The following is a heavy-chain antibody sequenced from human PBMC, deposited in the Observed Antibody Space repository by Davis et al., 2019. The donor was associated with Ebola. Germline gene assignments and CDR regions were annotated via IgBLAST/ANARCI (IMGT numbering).Heavy chain of an antibody. J-gene: IGHJ4*02. CDR3: TTHYGGYVEN. D-gene: IGHD5-12*01. CDR2: IRSKANNYAT. CDR1: GFTFSGSA. Sequence: GESLKISCAASGFTFSGSAMHWVRQASGKGLEWVGRIRSKANNYATAYAASVKGRFIISRDDSKNTAYLQMNSLKTEDTAVYYSTTHYGGYVENWGQGTLVTVSS. V-gene: IGHV3-73*01.